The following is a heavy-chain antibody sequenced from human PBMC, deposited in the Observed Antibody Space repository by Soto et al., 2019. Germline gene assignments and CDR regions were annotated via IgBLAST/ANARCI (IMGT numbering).Heavy chain of an antibody. CDR3: ASGGAGSGPFTWELPDH. CDR1: GNTFTYRY. Sequence: QLQLVQSGAEVTKTGSSVTVSCKALGNTFTYRYLHWVRQAPGQALEWMGWVTPFSGDVHYAQRFQERVTITRDRSINTAYMQMSSLRPEDTAMYFCASGGAGSGPFTWELPDHWGQGTLVTVSS. J-gene: IGHJ4*02. D-gene: IGHD1-26*01. CDR2: VTPFSGDV. V-gene: IGHV1-45*02.